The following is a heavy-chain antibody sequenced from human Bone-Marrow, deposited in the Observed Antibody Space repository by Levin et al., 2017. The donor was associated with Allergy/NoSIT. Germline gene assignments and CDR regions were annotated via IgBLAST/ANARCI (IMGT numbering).Heavy chain of an antibody. V-gene: IGHV4-59*11. J-gene: IGHJ5*02. CDR2: VYYSGTT. Sequence: SQTLSLTCAVSGGPISGHYWSWIRQFPGKGLEWIGYVYYSGTTNCNPSLTSRVTISVDTSKNQFSLRLNSVTPADTAVYYCARGTPMRHSSGWIANWFDPWGQGTLVTVSS. CDR1: GGPISGHY. CDR3: ARGTPMRHSSGWIANWFDP. D-gene: IGHD6-19*01.